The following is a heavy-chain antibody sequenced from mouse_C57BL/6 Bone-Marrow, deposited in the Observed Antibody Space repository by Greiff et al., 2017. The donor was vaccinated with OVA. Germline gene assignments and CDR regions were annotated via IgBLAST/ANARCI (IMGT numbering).Heavy chain of an antibody. CDR3: ARRLTVVGGGYFDY. V-gene: IGHV5-9*01. CDR2: ISGGGGNT. CDR1: GFTFSSYT. J-gene: IGHJ2*01. D-gene: IGHD1-1*01. Sequence: EVKLEESGGGLVKPGGSLKLSCAASGFTFSSYTMSWVRQTPEKRLEWVATISGGGGNTYYPDSVKGRFTISRDNAKNTLYLQMSSLRSEDTALYYCARRLTVVGGGYFDYWGQGTTLTVSS.